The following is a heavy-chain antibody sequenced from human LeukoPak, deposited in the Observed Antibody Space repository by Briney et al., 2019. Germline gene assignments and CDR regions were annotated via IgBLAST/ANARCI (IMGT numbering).Heavy chain of an antibody. D-gene: IGHD1-26*01. V-gene: IGHV4-34*01. CDR3: ARGIGYRGSYYVR. CDR1: GGSFSGYY. J-gene: IGHJ4*02. Sequence: PSETLSLTCAVYGGSFSGYYWSWIRQPPGKGLEWIGEINHSGSTNYNPSLKSRVTISVDTSKNQFSLKLSSVTAADTAVYYCARGIGYRGSYYVRWGQGTLVTVSS. CDR2: INHSGST.